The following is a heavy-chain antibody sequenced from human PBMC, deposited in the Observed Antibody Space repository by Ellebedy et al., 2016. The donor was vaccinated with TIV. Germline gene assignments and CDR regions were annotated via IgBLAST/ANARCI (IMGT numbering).Heavy chain of an antibody. Sequence: GGSLRLXXAASGFTFDDYAMHWVRQAPRKGLEWVSGISWNSGTTDYADFVKGRFTISRDNAKNSLYLQMNRLRADDTAFYYCARDLRITARDYYLDYWGQGTLVTVSS. CDR1: GFTFDDYA. D-gene: IGHD6-6*01. CDR3: ARDLRITARDYYLDY. V-gene: IGHV3-9*01. CDR2: ISWNSGTT. J-gene: IGHJ4*02.